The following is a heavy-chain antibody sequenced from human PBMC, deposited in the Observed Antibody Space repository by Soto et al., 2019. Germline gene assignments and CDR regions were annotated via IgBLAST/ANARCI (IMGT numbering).Heavy chain of an antibody. CDR1: GFIFSDSW. CDR2: IIQDGSEK. CDR3: AKYSGSYGIES. Sequence: EVQLVESGGGLVQPGGSLRLSCTASGFIFSDSWMTWARQAPGKGLEWVANIIQDGSEKHYVDSVRGRFTISRDNAKNSVYLQMNGLRTEDTAVYHCAKYSGSYGIESWGQGTLVTVSS. J-gene: IGHJ4*02. V-gene: IGHV3-7*01. D-gene: IGHD1-26*01.